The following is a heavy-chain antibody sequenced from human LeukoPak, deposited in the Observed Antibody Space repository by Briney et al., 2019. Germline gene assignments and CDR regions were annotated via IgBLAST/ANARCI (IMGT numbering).Heavy chain of an antibody. CDR1: GGSISSGDYY. CDR2: IYYSGST. V-gene: IGHV4-61*08. J-gene: IGHJ5*02. Sequence: PSETLSLTCTVSGGSISSGDYYWSWIRQPPGKGLEWIGYIYYSGSTNYNPSLKSRVTISVDTSKNQFSLKLSSVTAADTAVYYCARPYCSSTSCYTGWFDPWGQGTLVTVSS. CDR3: ARPYCSSTSCYTGWFDP. D-gene: IGHD2-2*02.